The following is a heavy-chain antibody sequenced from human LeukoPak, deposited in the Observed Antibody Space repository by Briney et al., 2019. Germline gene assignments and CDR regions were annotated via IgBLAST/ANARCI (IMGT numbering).Heavy chain of an antibody. V-gene: IGHV3-23*01. J-gene: IGHJ4*02. Sequence: GGSLRLSCVASGFTSSSYAMSWVRQAPGKGLEWVSAISGSGGSTYYADSVKGRFTISRDNSKNTLYLQMNSLRAEDTAVYYCVKNSGWYCLDYWGQGTLVTVSS. CDR1: GFTSSSYA. CDR2: ISGSGGST. CDR3: VKNSGWYCLDY. D-gene: IGHD6-13*01.